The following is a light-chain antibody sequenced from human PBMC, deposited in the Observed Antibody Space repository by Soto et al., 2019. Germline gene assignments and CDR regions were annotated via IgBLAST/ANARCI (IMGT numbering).Light chain of an antibody. Sequence: IQLTQSPSSLSASVGDRVTITCRASQGISSYLAWYQQKPGKAPKLLIYAASTLQSGVPSRFSGSGSGTDFTLTISSLQPEDFAYYYCQQLNSYPPWTFGQGTKVEIK. J-gene: IGKJ1*01. CDR2: AAS. CDR3: QQLNSYPPWT. CDR1: QGISSY. V-gene: IGKV1-9*01.